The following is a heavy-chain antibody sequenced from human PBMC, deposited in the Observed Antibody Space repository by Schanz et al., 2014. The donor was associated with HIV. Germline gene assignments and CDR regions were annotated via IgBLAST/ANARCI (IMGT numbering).Heavy chain of an antibody. V-gene: IGHV3-7*01. CDR1: GFTFNNYW. Sequence: EVQVVESGGGLVQPGGSLRLYCAASGFTFNNYWMSWVRQAPGKGLEWVANINQDGSEFYYADSVKGRFIISRDKAKKSLYLQMNSLRAEDTALYFCAREAILTGYYNLDYWGQGTLVTVSS. D-gene: IGHD3-9*01. CDR3: AREAILTGYYNLDY. J-gene: IGHJ4*02. CDR2: INQDGSEF.